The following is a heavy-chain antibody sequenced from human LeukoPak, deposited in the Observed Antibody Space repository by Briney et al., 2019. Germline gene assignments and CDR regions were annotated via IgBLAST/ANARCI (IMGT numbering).Heavy chain of an antibody. Sequence: GGSLRLSCAASGFTVSSNYVSWVRQAPGKGLEWVSYISSSGSTIYYADSVKGQFTISRDNAKNSLYLQMNSLRAEDTAVYYCASVLVVVPAAISYYYYGMDVWGQGTTVTVSS. CDR1: GFTVSSNY. D-gene: IGHD2-2*01. CDR3: ASVLVVVPAAISYYYYGMDV. CDR2: ISSSGSTI. J-gene: IGHJ6*02. V-gene: IGHV3-11*04.